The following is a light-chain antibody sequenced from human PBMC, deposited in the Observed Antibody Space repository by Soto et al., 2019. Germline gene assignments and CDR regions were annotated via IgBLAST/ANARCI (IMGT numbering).Light chain of an antibody. CDR1: SSDVGGSHY. V-gene: IGLV2-14*01. CDR2: EGS. J-gene: IGLJ1*01. Sequence: QSALTQPASVSGSPGQSITISCTGTSSDVGGSHYVSWYQHHPGKAPKLILYEGSYRPLGVSDRFSGAKSGNTASLTISGLQAEDEADYYCSSYTSTSSPSDVFGTGTKLTVL. CDR3: SSYTSTSSPSDV.